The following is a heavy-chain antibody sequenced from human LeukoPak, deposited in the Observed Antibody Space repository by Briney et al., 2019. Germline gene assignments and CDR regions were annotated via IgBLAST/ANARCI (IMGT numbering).Heavy chain of an antibody. CDR1: GFTFDDSA. J-gene: IGHJ4*02. D-gene: IGHD2-2*01. Sequence: QTGGSLRLSCAASGFTFDDSAMHWVRQAPGKGLEWVSGISWNSGSIGYADSVKGRFTISRDNAKNSLYLQMNSLRAEDTALYYCAKDLAWGAAIGMASGANWGQGTLVTVSS. CDR2: ISWNSGSI. CDR3: AKDLAWGAAIGMASGAN. V-gene: IGHV3-9*01.